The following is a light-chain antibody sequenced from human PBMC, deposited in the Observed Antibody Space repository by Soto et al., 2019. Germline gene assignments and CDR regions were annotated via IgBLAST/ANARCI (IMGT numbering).Light chain of an antibody. Sequence: DIQMPPSPSTLSASVGDRVAITCRASQSINSWLAWYQQKPGKAPKVLIYKASSLESGVPSRFSGSGSGTEFTLTISSLQPDDFATYCCQQYNSYSRTFGQGTKVEIK. CDR1: QSINSW. V-gene: IGKV1-5*03. J-gene: IGKJ1*01. CDR2: KAS. CDR3: QQYNSYSRT.